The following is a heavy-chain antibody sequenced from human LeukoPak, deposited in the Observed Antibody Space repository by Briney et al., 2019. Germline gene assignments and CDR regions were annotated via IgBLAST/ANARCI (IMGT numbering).Heavy chain of an antibody. Sequence: ASVKVSCKASGGTFSSYAISWVRQAPGQGLEWMGGIIPIFGTANYAQKFQGRVTITTDESTSTAYMELSSLRSGDTAVYYCARADLGYDILTGYNWFDPWGQETLVTVSS. J-gene: IGHJ5*02. CDR1: GGTFSSYA. CDR2: IIPIFGTA. D-gene: IGHD3-9*01. V-gene: IGHV1-69*05. CDR3: ARADLGYDILTGYNWFDP.